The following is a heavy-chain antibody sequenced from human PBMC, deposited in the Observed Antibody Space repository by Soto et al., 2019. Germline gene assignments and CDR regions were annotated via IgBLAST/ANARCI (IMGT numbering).Heavy chain of an antibody. CDR3: ARANSYGSDWLDS. V-gene: IGHV3-21*01. CDR1: GFSFSSYT. D-gene: IGHD5-18*01. CDR2: ISRSSSDI. J-gene: IGHJ5*01. Sequence: PGGSLRLSCAASGFSFSSYTMNWVRQAPGKGLEWVSSISRSSSDIYYADSLKGQFTISRDNAKNSLYLQMNSLRAEDTAVYYWARANSYGSDWLDSWGQGTLVTVSS.